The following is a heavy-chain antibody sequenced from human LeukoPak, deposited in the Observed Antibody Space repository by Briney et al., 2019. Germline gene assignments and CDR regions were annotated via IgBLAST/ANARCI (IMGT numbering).Heavy chain of an antibody. CDR1: GGTFSSYA. D-gene: IGHD6-19*01. Sequence: SVKVSCKASGGTFSSYAISWVRQAPGQGLEWMGGIIPIFGTANYAQKFQGRVTITADESTSTAYMELSSLRSEDTAVYYCARGHSCGWTWDYWGQGTLVTVSS. V-gene: IGHV1-69*13. CDR3: ARGHSCGWTWDY. CDR2: IIPIFGTA. J-gene: IGHJ4*02.